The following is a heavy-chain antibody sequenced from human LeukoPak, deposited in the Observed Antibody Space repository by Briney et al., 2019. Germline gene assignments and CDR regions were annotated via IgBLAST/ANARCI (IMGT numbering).Heavy chain of an antibody. CDR2: ISAYNGNT. J-gene: IGHJ6*03. CDR3: ARLRGDYYYYMDV. Sequence: GASVKVSCKASGYTFTSCGISWMRQAPGQGLEWMGWISAYNGNTNYAQELQGRVTMTTDTSTSTAYMELRSLRSDDTAVYYCARLRGDYYYYMDVWGKGTTVTISS. CDR1: GYTFTSCG. V-gene: IGHV1-18*01.